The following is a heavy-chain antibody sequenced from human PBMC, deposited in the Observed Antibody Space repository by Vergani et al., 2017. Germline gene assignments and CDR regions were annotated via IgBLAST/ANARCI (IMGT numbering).Heavy chain of an antibody. V-gene: IGHV4-39*01. D-gene: IGHD3-9*01. CDR1: GDSISQSSYY. CDR3: ARVVSYFDILTGYYKGPRYYFDY. CDR2: IYYSGST. J-gene: IGHJ4*02. Sequence: QLQLQESGPGLAKPSETLSLTCTVSGDSISQSSYYWGWIRQPPGKGLEWIGSIYYSGSTSYNPSLKSRVTISVDTSKNQFSLKLRSVTAADTAVYYCARVVSYFDILTGYYKGPRYYFDYWGQGTLVTVSS.